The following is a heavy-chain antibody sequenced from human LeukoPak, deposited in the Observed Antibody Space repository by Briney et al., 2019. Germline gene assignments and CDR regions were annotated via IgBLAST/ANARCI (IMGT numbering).Heavy chain of an antibody. J-gene: IGHJ4*02. V-gene: IGHV1-8*01. CDR1: GYTFTSYD. CDR3: ARMAGGSSGWSN. Sequence: ASVKVSCKASGYTFTSYDINWVRQATGLGLEWMGWMNPNSGNTGYAQKFQGRVTMTRNTSISTAYMELSSLRSEDTAVYYCARMAGGSSGWSNWGQGTLVTVSS. D-gene: IGHD6-19*01. CDR2: MNPNSGNT.